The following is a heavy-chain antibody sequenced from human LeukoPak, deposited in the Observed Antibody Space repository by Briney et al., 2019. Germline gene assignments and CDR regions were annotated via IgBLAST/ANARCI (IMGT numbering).Heavy chain of an antibody. D-gene: IGHD6-13*01. V-gene: IGHV4-59*11. CDR3: ARGGASSHWFDS. J-gene: IGHJ5*01. CDR1: GASITTHS. Sequence: SETLSLTCSASGASITTHSWSWIRQPPGKGLESIGFIYNIGTTYYRPSLRSRVTISVDPPKNQLSLKLSSVTAADTAFYYCARGGASSHWFDSWGQGTLVTVSS. CDR2: IYNIGTT.